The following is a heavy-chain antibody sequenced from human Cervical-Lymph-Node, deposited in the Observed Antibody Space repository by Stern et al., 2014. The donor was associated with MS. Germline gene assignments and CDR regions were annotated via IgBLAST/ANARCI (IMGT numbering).Heavy chain of an antibody. CDR1: GFVFRRYA. V-gene: IGHV3-30*04. Sequence: MPLVESGGGVVQPGRSLRLSCAASGFVFRRYALHWVRQAPGKGLEWVALISYDGRDKYYTDSVKGRFTVSRDNSNNTVDLEMNSLRLEDTAVYYCAKGGSGSYLDWGQGSLVTVSS. CDR3: AKGGSGSYLD. J-gene: IGHJ4*02. CDR2: ISYDGRDK. D-gene: IGHD1-26*01.